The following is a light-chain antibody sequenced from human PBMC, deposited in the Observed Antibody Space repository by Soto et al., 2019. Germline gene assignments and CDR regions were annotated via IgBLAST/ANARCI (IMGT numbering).Light chain of an antibody. CDR1: QNVRSN. Sequence: EIGMTQSPATLSVSPGERATLSCRASQNVRSNLAWYQQKPGQAPRLLIHGASNRATGIPDRFSGSGSGTDFTLTISNLEPEDFAVYYCQQHSHWPPWTFGQGTKVDIK. J-gene: IGKJ1*01. V-gene: IGKV3-11*01. CDR2: GAS. CDR3: QQHSHWPPWT.